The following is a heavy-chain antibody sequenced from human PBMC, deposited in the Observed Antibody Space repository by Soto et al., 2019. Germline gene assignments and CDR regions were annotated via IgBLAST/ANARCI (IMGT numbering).Heavy chain of an antibody. CDR1: GGSMNSGGYC. CDR2: ISYGGTT. J-gene: IGHJ4*02. D-gene: IGHD2-15*01. Sequence: QVQLQESGPGLVKPSQTLSLTCTVSGGSMNSGGYCWSWIRQHPGEGLEWIGCISYGGTTSYNPSLKSRVSISVDTSKNQFSLKLTSVTAAETAVYYCSRGILVWGQGTLITVSS. CDR3: SRGILV. V-gene: IGHV4-31*03.